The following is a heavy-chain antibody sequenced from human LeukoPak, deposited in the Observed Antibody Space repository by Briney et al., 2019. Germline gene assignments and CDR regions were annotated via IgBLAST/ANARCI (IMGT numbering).Heavy chain of an antibody. V-gene: IGHV3-48*01. D-gene: IGHD4-17*01. Sequence: GGSLRLSCVASGFPFSSYWMTWVRQAPGKGLEWVSYISSSSSTIYYADSVKGRFTISRDNAKNSLYLQMNSLRAEDTAVYYCARDDYGDGFDYWGQGTLVTVSS. CDR3: ARDDYGDGFDY. CDR2: ISSSSSTI. CDR1: GFPFSSYW. J-gene: IGHJ4*02.